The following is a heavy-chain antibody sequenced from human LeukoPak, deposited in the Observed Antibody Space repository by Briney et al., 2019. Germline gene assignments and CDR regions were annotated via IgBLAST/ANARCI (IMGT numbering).Heavy chain of an antibody. CDR2: ISSSGSTI. CDR1: GFTFSDYY. J-gene: IGHJ6*02. CDR3: ARGTPSSSGWLYYGMDV. Sequence: GGSVRLSCAASGFTFSDYYMSWIRQAPGKGLEWVSYISSSGSTIYYADSVKGRFTISRDNAKNSLYLQMNSLRAEDTAVYYCARGTPSSSGWLYYGMDVWGQGTTVTVSS. V-gene: IGHV3-11*04. D-gene: IGHD6-19*01.